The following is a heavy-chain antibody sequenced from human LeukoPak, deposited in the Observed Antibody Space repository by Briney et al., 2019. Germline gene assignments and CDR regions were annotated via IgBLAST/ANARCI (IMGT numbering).Heavy chain of an antibody. D-gene: IGHD6-6*01. V-gene: IGHV3-23*01. CDR3: AKGRYSSSSGGYFDY. CDR2: ISGSGGST. Sequence: GGSLRLSCAASGFTFSSYAMSWIRQAPGKGLEWVSAISGSGGSTYYADSVKGRFTISRDNSKNTLYLQMNSLRAEDTAVYYCAKGRYSSSSGGYFDYWGQGTLVTVSS. J-gene: IGHJ4*02. CDR1: GFTFSSYA.